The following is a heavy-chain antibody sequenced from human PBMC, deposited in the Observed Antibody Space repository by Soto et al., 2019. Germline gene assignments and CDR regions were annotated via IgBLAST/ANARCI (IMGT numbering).Heavy chain of an antibody. D-gene: IGHD4-17*01. CDR1: GGTFSSYT. CDR2: IIPILGIA. Sequence: ASVKVSCKASGGTFSSYTISWVRQAPGQGLEWMGRIIPILGIANYAQKFQGRVTITADKSTSTAYMELSSLRSEDTAVYYCASADETTVTYSTYYFDYWGQGTLVTVSS. V-gene: IGHV1-69*02. J-gene: IGHJ4*02. CDR3: ASADETTVTYSTYYFDY.